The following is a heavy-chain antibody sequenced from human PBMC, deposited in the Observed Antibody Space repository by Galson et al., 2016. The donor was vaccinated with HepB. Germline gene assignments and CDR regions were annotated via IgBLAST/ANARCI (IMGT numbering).Heavy chain of an antibody. CDR3: EKDPGYGSGSSSSYGMDV. Sequence: SLRLSCAASGFIFSDYGMHWVRQAPGKGLEWVALISEDENNKYYVDSVKGRFTISRDNSKNTLYLQMNSLRAEDTVVYYCEKDPGYGSGSSSSYGMDVWGQGTTVTVSS. CDR2: ISEDENNK. CDR1: GFIFSDYG. D-gene: IGHD3-10*01. J-gene: IGHJ6*02. V-gene: IGHV3-30*18.